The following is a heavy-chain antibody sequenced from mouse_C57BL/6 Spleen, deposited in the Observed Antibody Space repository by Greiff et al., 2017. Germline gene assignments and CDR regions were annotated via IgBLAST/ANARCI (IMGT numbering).Heavy chain of an antibody. D-gene: IGHD3-3*01. CDR2: ISSGGSYT. V-gene: IGHV5-6*01. J-gene: IGHJ2*01. CDR1: GFTFSSYG. CDR3: ARQGRGGFDY. Sequence: EVKLVESGGDLVKPGGSLKLSCAASGFTFSSYGMSWVRQTPDKRLEWVATISSGGSYTYYPDSVKGRFTISRDNAKNTLYLQMSSLKSEDTAMYYCARQGRGGFDYWGQGTTLTVSS.